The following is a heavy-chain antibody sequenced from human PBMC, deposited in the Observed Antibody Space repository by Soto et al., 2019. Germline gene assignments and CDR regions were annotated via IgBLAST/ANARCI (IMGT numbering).Heavy chain of an antibody. D-gene: IGHD1-26*01. CDR3: ARTHSGSYYSVFNY. J-gene: IGHJ4*02. Sequence: SETLSLTCVASNFSISSGYYWGWIRQSPGKGLEWIASIYRSGTTSYNPSLKSRVTISVDPSKNQFSLMLTAVTAADTAVYYCARTHSGSYYSVFNYWGRGSLVTVSS. V-gene: IGHV4-38-2*01. CDR1: NFSISSGYY. CDR2: IYRSGTT.